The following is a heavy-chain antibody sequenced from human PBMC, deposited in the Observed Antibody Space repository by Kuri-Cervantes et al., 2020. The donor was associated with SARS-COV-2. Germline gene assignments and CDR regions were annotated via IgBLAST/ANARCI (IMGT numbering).Heavy chain of an antibody. Sequence: AVKVSCKASGGTFSSYASSWVRQAPGQGLEWMGGIIPIFGTANYAQKFQGRVPITADESTSTAYMELSSLRSEDTAVYYCARGPYCGGDCYFTDYCGPGTLVTVSS. V-gene: IGHV1-69*13. CDR1: GGTFSSYA. CDR2: IIPIFGTA. CDR3: ARGPYCGGDCYFTDY. J-gene: IGHJ4*02. D-gene: IGHD2-21*01.